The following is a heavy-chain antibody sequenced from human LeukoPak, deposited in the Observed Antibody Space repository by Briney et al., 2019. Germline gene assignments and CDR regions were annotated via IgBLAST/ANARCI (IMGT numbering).Heavy chain of an antibody. J-gene: IGHJ4*02. CDR1: GFTFSSYA. CDR2: ISGSGGST. V-gene: IGHV3-23*01. Sequence: GGSLRLSCAASGFTFSSYAMRWVRQAPGKGLEWVSAISGSGGSTYYTDSVRGRFTISRDNSKNTLYLQMNSLRAEDTAVYYCARDGNYDILTGFRGPYYFDYWGQGTLVTVSS. CDR3: ARDGNYDILTGFRGPYYFDY. D-gene: IGHD3-9*01.